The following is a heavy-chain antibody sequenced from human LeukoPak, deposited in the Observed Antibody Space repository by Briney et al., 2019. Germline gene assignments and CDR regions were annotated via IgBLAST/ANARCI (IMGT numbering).Heavy chain of an antibody. Sequence: GGSLRLSCAAPEFPFNAYWMSWVRQAPGQGLECVANINQDGSEKYYIDSVRGRFTISRDNARNSLYLQMNSLRAEDTAVYYCARLGRWTQLWSYGIWGRGTLVTVSS. V-gene: IGHV3-7*01. CDR3: ARLGRWTQLWSYGI. CDR1: EFPFNAYW. J-gene: IGHJ4*02. CDR2: INQDGSEK. D-gene: IGHD5-18*01.